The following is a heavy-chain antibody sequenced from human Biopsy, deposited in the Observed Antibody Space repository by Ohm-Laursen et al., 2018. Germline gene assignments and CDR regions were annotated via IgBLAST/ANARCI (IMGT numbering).Heavy chain of an antibody. CDR2: IDPNSDDT. CDR1: GYTFTGHS. CDR3: ARASAYGVFDV. Sequence: ASVKVSCKASGYTFTGHSCHWVRQAPGQRLEWVGRIDPNSDDTKYAQKFQGRIAMTTDPSKTTAYLEVSSLTSDDAAVYFRARASAYGVFDVWGQGTIVTVSS. V-gene: IGHV1-2*06. D-gene: IGHD4/OR15-4a*01. J-gene: IGHJ3*01.